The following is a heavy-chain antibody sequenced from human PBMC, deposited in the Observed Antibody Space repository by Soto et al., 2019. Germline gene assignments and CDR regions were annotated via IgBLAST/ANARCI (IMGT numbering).Heavy chain of an antibody. CDR2: IFSNDEK. J-gene: IGHJ5*02. D-gene: IGHD6-13*01. CDR1: GFSLSNAGLG. Sequence: SGPTLVNPTETLTLTCTVSGFSLSNAGLGVSWIRQPPGKALEWLAHIFSNDEKSYSTSLKSRLTISKDTSKSQVVLTMTNMDPVDTATYYCASTYSTSWYCFDPWGQGTLVTVS. CDR3: ASTYSTSWYCFDP. V-gene: IGHV2-26*04.